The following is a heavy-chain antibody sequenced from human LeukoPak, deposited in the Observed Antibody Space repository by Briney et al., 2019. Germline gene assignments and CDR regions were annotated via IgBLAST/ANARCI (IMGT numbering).Heavy chain of an antibody. D-gene: IGHD6-19*01. CDR1: EFTFSSYE. Sequence: PGGSLRLSCAASEFTFSSYEMNWVRQAPGKGLEWVSYISSSGSTIYYADSVKGRFTISRDNAKNSLYLQMNSLRAEDTAVYYCARDRGSGAGFDYWGQGTLVTVSS. J-gene: IGHJ4*02. CDR2: ISSSGSTI. V-gene: IGHV3-48*03. CDR3: ARDRGSGAGFDY.